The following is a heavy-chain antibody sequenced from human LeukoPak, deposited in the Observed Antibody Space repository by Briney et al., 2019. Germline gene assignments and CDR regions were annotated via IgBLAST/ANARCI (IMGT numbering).Heavy chain of an antibody. CDR1: GFTSSDYT. D-gene: IGHD3-10*01. Sequence: GGSLRLSCAASGFTSSDYTMTWIRQAPGKGLEWISYISGSARTIYYADSVKGRLTISRDNANNSLYLQLNSLRAEDTAVYYCARCAHGSREGVYYMDVWGKGTTVIVSS. J-gene: IGHJ6*03. V-gene: IGHV3-11*04. CDR2: ISGSARTI. CDR3: ARCAHGSREGVYYMDV.